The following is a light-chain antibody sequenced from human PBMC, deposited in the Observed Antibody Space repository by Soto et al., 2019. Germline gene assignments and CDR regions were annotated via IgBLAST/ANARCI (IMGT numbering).Light chain of an antibody. CDR1: SSDVGGYNY. CDR3: SSYTTSSTWV. V-gene: IGLV2-14*01. Sequence: QSALTQPASVSGSPGQSITISCTGTSSDVGGYNYVSWYQQHPGKAPKLIIYEVSNRPSGVCNRFSGSNSGNTASLTISGLQAEDEAHYYCSSYTTSSTWVFGGGTKLTLL. J-gene: IGLJ3*02. CDR2: EVS.